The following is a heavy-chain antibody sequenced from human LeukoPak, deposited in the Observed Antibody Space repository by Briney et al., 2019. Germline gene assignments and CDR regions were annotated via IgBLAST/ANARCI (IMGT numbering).Heavy chain of an antibody. V-gene: IGHV3-21*01. CDR2: ISSSSSYI. D-gene: IGHD1-26*01. Sequence: GGSLRLSCAASGFTFSSCSMNWVRQAPGKGLEWVSSISSSSSYIYYADSVKGRFTISRDNAKNSLYLQMNSLRAEDTAVYYCATRTDIVGATAHFDYWGQGTLVTVSS. J-gene: IGHJ4*02. CDR1: GFTFSSCS. CDR3: ATRTDIVGATAHFDY.